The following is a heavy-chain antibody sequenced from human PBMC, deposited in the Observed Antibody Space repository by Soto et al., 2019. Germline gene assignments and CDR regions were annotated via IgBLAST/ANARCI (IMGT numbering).Heavy chain of an antibody. CDR1: GYSFSTYN. Sequence: QVQLVQSGPEVKKPGASVKVSCKASGYSFSTYNISWVRQAPGQRLEWMGRIGNYNGNTDYAQKFEGRLVMTTETSTTTAYMELTSLTSDDPAVYYCARTSVVNSLDYWGQGTLVSVSS. D-gene: IGHD2-15*01. CDR3: ARTSVVNSLDY. V-gene: IGHV1-18*01. J-gene: IGHJ4*02. CDR2: IGNYNGNT.